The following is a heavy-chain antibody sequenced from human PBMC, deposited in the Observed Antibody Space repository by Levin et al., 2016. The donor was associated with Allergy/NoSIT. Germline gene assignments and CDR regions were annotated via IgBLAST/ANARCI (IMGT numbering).Heavy chain of an antibody. CDR2: INHSGST. CDR1: GGSFSGYY. D-gene: IGHD2-21*02. CDR3: ARGGGYCGGDCYST. J-gene: IGHJ5*02. Sequence: SETLSLTCTVYGGSFSGYYWSWIRQPPGKGLEWIGEINHSGSTNYNPSLKSRVTISVDTSKNQFSLKLSSVTAADTAVYYCARGGGYCGGDCYSTWGQGTLVTVSS. V-gene: IGHV4-34*01.